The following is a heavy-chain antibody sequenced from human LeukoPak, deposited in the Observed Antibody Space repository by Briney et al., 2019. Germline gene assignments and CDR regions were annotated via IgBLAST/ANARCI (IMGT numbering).Heavy chain of an antibody. J-gene: IGHJ6*02. V-gene: IGHV1-2*02. CDR3: AREAKPYYYYYGMDV. Sequence: PVKVSCKASGYTFTGYYMHWVRQAPGQGLEWMGWINPNSGGTNYAQKFQGRVTMNRDTSISTAYMELSRLRSDDTAVYYCAREAKPYYYYYGMDVWGQGTTVTVSS. CDR1: GYTFTGYY. D-gene: IGHD1-14*01. CDR2: INPNSGGT.